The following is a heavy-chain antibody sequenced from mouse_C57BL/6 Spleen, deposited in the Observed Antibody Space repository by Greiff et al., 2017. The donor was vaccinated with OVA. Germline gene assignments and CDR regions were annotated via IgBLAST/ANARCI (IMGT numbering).Heavy chain of an antibody. CDR3: ARKDYGSSYVHFDY. CDR2: IDPNSGGT. Sequence: VQLQQPGAELVKPGASVKLSCKASGYTFTSYWMHWVKQRPGRGLEWIGRIDPNSGGTKYNEKFKSKATLTVDKPSSTAYMQLSSLTSEDSAVYYCARKDYGSSYVHFDYWGQGTTLTVSS. CDR1: GYTFTSYW. D-gene: IGHD1-1*01. J-gene: IGHJ2*01. V-gene: IGHV1-72*01.